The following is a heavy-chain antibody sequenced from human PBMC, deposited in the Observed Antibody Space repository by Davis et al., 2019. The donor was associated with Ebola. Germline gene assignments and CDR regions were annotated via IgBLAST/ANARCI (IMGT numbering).Heavy chain of an antibody. CDR1: GFSLSTSGVG. J-gene: IGHJ3*02. Sequence: SGPTLVKPTQTLTLTCTFSGFSLSTSGVGVDWIRQPPGKALEWLALIYWDDDKRYSPSLKSRLTITKDTSKNQVVLTMTNMDPVDTATYYCAHRLGYCSGGSCFNDAFDIWGQGTMVTVSS. V-gene: IGHV2-5*02. CDR2: IYWDDDK. D-gene: IGHD2-15*01. CDR3: AHRLGYCSGGSCFNDAFDI.